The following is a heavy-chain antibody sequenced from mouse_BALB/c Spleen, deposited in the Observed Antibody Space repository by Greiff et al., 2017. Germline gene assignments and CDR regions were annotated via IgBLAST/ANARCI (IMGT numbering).Heavy chain of an antibody. Sequence: EVMLVESGGGLVKPGGSLKLSCAASGFTFSSYAMSWVRQTPEKRLEWVATISSGGSYTYYPDSVKGRFTISRDNAKNTLYLQMSSLRSEDTAMYYCARRHYDYDDAMDYWGQGTSVTVSS. D-gene: IGHD2-4*01. CDR2: ISSGGSYT. CDR3: ARRHYDYDDAMDY. V-gene: IGHV5-9-1*01. CDR1: GFTFSSYA. J-gene: IGHJ4*01.